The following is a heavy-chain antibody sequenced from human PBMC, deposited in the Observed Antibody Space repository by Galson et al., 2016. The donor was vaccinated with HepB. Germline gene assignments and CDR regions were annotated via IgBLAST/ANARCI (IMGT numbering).Heavy chain of an antibody. V-gene: IGHV3-23*01. CDR3: AKAISGLSDFYYCGMDV. CDR2: ISASGGSS. D-gene: IGHD1-26*01. Sequence: SLRLSCAASGFTFNNFALSWVRQAPGKGLEWVSVISASGGSSYYTDSVKGRFTISRDNSKNTLYLQMSTLRADDTAVYFCAKAISGLSDFYYCGMDVWGQGTTVTVSS. CDR1: GFTFNNFA. J-gene: IGHJ6*02.